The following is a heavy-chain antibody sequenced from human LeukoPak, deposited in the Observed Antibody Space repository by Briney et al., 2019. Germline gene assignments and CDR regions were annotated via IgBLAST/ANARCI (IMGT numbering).Heavy chain of an antibody. V-gene: IGHV3-23*01. Sequence: PGGSLRLSYAASGFTFSSYAMSWVRQAPGKGLEWVSAISGSGGSTYYADSVKGRFTISRDNSKNTLYLQMNSLRAEDTAVYYCAKGNGYNPLYFDYWGQGTLVTVSS. D-gene: IGHD5-24*01. CDR3: AKGNGYNPLYFDY. CDR2: ISGSGGST. CDR1: GFTFSSYA. J-gene: IGHJ4*02.